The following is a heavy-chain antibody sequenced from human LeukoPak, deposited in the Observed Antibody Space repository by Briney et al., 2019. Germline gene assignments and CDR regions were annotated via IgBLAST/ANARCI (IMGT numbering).Heavy chain of an antibody. V-gene: IGHV3-48*01. CDR2: ISSSSSTI. CDR1: GFTFSSYS. D-gene: IGHD4-17*01. Sequence: PGGSLRLSCAASGFTFSSYSMNWVRQAPGKGLEWVSYISSSSSTIYNADSVKGRFTISRDNAKNSLYLQMNSLRAEDTAVYYCATSYGDPYYYYGMDVWGQGTTVTVSS. CDR3: ATSYGDPYYYYGMDV. J-gene: IGHJ6*02.